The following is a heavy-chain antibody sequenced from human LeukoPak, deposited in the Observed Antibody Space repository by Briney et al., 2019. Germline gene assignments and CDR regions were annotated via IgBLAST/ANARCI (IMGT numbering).Heavy chain of an antibody. V-gene: IGHV3-11*04. D-gene: IGHD3-10*01. J-gene: IGHJ6*03. CDR1: GFTFRDYY. CDR3: ARDGYYYGSGSLESYYYYYMDV. Sequence: GGSLRLSCAASGFTFRDYYMSWIRQAPGKGLEWVSYISSRSSDIYYADSVKGRFTISRDNAKNSLYLQMNSLRAEDTAVYYCARDGYYYGSGSLESYYYYYMDVWGRGTTVTVSS. CDR2: ISSRSSDI.